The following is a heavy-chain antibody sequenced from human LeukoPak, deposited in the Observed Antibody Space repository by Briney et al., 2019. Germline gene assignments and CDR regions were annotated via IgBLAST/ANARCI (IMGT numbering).Heavy chain of an antibody. D-gene: IGHD3-10*01. CDR2: ISGSGGST. Sequence: GGSLRLSCAASGFTFSSYTMSWVRQAPGKGLEWVSAISGSGGSTYYADSVKGRFTISRDNSKNTLYLQMNSLRAEDTAVCYCANCGFGELYGYYYYGMDVWGKGTTVTVSS. CDR1: GFTFSSYT. CDR3: ANCGFGELYGYYYYGMDV. V-gene: IGHV3-23*01. J-gene: IGHJ6*04.